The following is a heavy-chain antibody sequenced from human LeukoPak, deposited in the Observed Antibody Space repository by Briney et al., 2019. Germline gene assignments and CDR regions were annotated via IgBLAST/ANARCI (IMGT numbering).Heavy chain of an antibody. V-gene: IGHV1-2*02. CDR3: ARVGFDLTGPHDAFDI. CDR2: INPNSGGT. D-gene: IGHD3-9*01. CDR1: GYTFTGYY. Sequence: ASVKVSCXASGYTFTGYYMHWVRQARGQGLEWMGWINPNSGGTNYAQKFQGRVTMTRDTSISTAYMELSRLRSDDTAVYYCARVGFDLTGPHDAFDIWGQGTMVTVSS. J-gene: IGHJ3*02.